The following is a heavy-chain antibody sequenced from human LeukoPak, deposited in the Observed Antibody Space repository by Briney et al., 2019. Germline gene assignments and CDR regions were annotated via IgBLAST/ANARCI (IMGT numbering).Heavy chain of an antibody. CDR1: GYTFTGYY. CDR3: AREKWELLGREDYYYGMDV. V-gene: IGHV1-2*02. Sequence: ASVKVSCKASGYTFTGYYMHWVRQAPGQGLEWMGWINPNRGGTNYAQKFQGRVTMTRDTSISTAYMELSRLRSDDTAVYYCAREKWELLGREDYYYGMDVWGQGTTVTVSS. CDR2: INPNRGGT. D-gene: IGHD1-26*01. J-gene: IGHJ6*02.